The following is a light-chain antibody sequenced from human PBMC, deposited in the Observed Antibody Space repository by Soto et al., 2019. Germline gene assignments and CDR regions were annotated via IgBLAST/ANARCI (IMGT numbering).Light chain of an antibody. Sequence: EIVLTQSPGTLSLSPGERATLSFRASQSVSGSLAWYQQKPGQAPRLLIYDASTRATGIPDRFSGGGSGTEFTLTISSLQSEDFVVYYCQQYNSWPPITFGQGTRLEIK. CDR3: QQYNSWPPIT. CDR1: QSVSGS. CDR2: DAS. V-gene: IGKV3-15*01. J-gene: IGKJ5*01.